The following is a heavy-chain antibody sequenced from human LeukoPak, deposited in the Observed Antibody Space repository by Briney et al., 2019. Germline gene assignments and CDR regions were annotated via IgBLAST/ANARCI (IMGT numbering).Heavy chain of an antibody. D-gene: IGHD6-19*01. Sequence: GGSLRLSCVASGFIFSSYGMHWVRQAPGKGLEWVAVISYDGSNKYYAGSVKGRFTISRDNSKNTLYLQMNTLRAEDTAVYYCAKDYSGGWSDAFDIWGQGAMVTVSS. V-gene: IGHV3-30*18. J-gene: IGHJ3*02. CDR2: ISYDGSNK. CDR3: AKDYSGGWSDAFDI. CDR1: GFIFSSYG.